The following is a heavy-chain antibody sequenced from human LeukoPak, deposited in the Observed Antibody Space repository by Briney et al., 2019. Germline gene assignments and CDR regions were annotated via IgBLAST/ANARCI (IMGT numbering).Heavy chain of an antibody. J-gene: IGHJ3*02. CDR3: ARWDYYDSRTFDI. D-gene: IGHD3-22*01. Sequence: ASVKVSCKASGYTFTGYYMHWVRQAPGQGLEWMGWINPNSGGTNYAQKFQGRVTMTRDTSISTAYMELNRLRSDDTAVYYCARWDYYDSRTFDIWGQGTMVTVS. CDR1: GYTFTGYY. V-gene: IGHV1-2*02. CDR2: INPNSGGT.